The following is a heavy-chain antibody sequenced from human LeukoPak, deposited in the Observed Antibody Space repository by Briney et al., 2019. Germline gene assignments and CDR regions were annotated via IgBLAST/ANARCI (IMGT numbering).Heavy chain of an antibody. J-gene: IGHJ6*02. CDR3: AVGYKGYYYYGMDV. CDR1: GYTFTSYD. V-gene: IGHV1-8*01. CDR2: MNPNSGNT. D-gene: IGHD1-14*01. Sequence: RASVTVSCTASGYTFTSYDINWVRQAPGKGLEWMGWMNPNSGNTGYAQKFQGRVTMTRNTSISTAYMELSSLRSEDTAVYYCAVGYKGYYYYGMDVWGQGTTVTVSS.